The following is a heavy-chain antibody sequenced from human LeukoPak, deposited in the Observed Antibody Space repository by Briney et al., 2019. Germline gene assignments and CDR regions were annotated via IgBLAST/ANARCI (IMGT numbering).Heavy chain of an antibody. CDR1: GYTFTSYD. J-gene: IGHJ5*02. CDR3: ARPSYYYDSSGYYYAGVGNWFDP. D-gene: IGHD3-22*01. Sequence: ASVKVSCKASGYTFTSYDINWVRQATGQGLEWMGWMNPNSGKIGYTQKFQGRVTMTRNTSISTAYMELSSLRSEDTAVYYCARPSYYYDSSGYYYAGVGNWFDPWGQGTLVTVSS. CDR2: MNPNSGKI. V-gene: IGHV1-8*01.